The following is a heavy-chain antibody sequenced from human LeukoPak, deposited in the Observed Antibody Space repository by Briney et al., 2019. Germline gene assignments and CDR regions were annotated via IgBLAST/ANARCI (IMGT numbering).Heavy chain of an antibody. CDR3: ARGSGSYYNY. D-gene: IGHD1-26*01. CDR2: INSDGSTT. CDR1: GFTFSSNW. V-gene: IGHV3-74*01. J-gene: IGHJ4*02. Sequence: PGGSLRLSCAASGFTFSSNWMHWVRQAPGKGLVWVSGINSDGSTTRYADSVKGRFTISRDNAKNTLYLQMNSLRAEDTALYYCARGSGSYYNYWGRGTLVSVSS.